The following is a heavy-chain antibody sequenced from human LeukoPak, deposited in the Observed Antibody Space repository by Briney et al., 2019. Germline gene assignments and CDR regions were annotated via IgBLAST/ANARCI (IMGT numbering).Heavy chain of an antibody. CDR1: GGSISSSSYY. V-gene: IGHV4-39*07. J-gene: IGHJ5*02. CDR2: IYYSGST. CDR3: ARGLYYDFWSGHRNWFDP. D-gene: IGHD3-3*01. Sequence: SETLSLTCTVSGGSISSSSYYWGWIRQPPGKGLEWIGSIYYSGSTYYNPSLKSRVTISVDTSKNQFSLKLSSVTAADTAVYYCARGLYYDFWSGHRNWFDPWGQGTLVTVSS.